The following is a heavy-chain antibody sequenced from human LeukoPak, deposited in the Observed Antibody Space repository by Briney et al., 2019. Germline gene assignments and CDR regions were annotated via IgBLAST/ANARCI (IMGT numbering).Heavy chain of an antibody. Sequence: SETLSLTCTVSGGSISSSSYYWSWIRQPPGKGLEWIGEINHSGSTNYNPSLKSRVTISVDTSKTQFSLKLSSVTAADTAVYYCARVKDPGGYYYYYYIDVWGKGTTVTVSS. CDR2: INHSGST. CDR3: ARVKDPGGYYYYYYIDV. J-gene: IGHJ6*03. D-gene: IGHD3-16*01. CDR1: GGSISSSSYY. V-gene: IGHV4-39*07.